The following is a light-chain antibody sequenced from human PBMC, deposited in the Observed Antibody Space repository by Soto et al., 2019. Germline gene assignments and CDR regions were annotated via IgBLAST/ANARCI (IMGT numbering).Light chain of an antibody. Sequence: DIQMTQSPSTLSGSVGSRVTITCRASQTISSWLAWYQQKPGKAPKLLIYKASTLKSGVPSRLSGSGYGTELTITISSMKPDDFETYYCQHYNSYSEAFGQGTKVDIK. V-gene: IGKV1-5*03. CDR1: QTISSW. CDR3: QHYNSYSEA. J-gene: IGKJ1*01. CDR2: KAS.